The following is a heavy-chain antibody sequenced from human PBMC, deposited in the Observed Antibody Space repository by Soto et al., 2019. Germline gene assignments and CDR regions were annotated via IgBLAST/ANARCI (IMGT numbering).Heavy chain of an antibody. CDR1: GFTFSSYA. CDR2: ISYDGSNK. V-gene: IGHV3-30-3*01. D-gene: IGHD5-18*01. Sequence: GGSLRLSCAASGFTFSSYAMHWVRQAPGKGLEWVAVISYDGSNKYYADSVKGRFTISRDNSKNTLYLQMNSLRAEDTAVYYCARAGGGYSYGSDYYYGMDVWGQATTVTVSS. CDR3: ARAGGGYSYGSDYYYGMDV. J-gene: IGHJ6*02.